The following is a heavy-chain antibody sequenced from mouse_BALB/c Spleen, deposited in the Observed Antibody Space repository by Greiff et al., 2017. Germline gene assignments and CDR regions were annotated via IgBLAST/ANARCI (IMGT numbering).Heavy chain of an antibody. Sequence: LQQPGSELVRPGASVKLSCKASGYTFTSYWMHWVKQRPGQGLEWIGNIYPGSGSTNYDEKFKSKATLTVDTSSSTAYMQLSSLTSEDSAVYYCTREDDYDPFAYWGQGTLVTVSA. CDR1: GYTFTSYW. D-gene: IGHD2-4*01. J-gene: IGHJ3*01. CDR3: TREDDYDPFAY. V-gene: IGHV1S22*01. CDR2: IYPGSGST.